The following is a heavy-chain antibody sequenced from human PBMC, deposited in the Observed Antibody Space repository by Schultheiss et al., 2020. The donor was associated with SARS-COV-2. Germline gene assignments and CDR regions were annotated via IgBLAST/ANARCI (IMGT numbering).Heavy chain of an antibody. CDR3: ARDLSSTGAKGWFDP. CDR1: GYTFTGYY. D-gene: IGHD2-2*01. Sequence: ASVKVSCKASGYTFTGYYIHWVRQAPGQGLEWMGWINPNNGGTNYAQKFKGRVAMTRDTSISTAYMELSSLRSDDTAVFYCARDLSSTGAKGWFDPWGQGTLVTVSS. J-gene: IGHJ5*02. V-gene: IGHV1-2*02. CDR2: INPNNGGT.